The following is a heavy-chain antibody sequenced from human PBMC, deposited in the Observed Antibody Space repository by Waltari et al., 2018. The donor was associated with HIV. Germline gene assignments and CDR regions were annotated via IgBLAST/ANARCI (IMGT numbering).Heavy chain of an antibody. J-gene: IGHJ4*02. D-gene: IGHD3-16*01. V-gene: IGHV4-61*02. CDR3: AREGGGPPFDY. Sequence: QVQLQESCPGLVKPSQTLSLTCPVPGGSLTSGSYFWTWIRQPAGKGLEWIGRIYTSGSTNYNPSLKSRVTISVDTSKNQFSLKLSSVTAADTAVYYGAREGGGPPFDYWGQGTLVTVSS. CDR2: IYTSGST. CDR1: GGSLTSGSYF.